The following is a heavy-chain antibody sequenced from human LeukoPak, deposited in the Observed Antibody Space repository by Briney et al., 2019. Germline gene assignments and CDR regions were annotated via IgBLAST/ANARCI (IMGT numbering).Heavy chain of an antibody. Sequence: GGSLRLSCEASGFTFSSYWMHWVRQIPGKGLMWVSRIESNGLTLYADSVRDRFTISRDNGKNTIYLQMNSLRVDDTAIYYCAKAATYGSVTYDWFESWGQGTLVTVSS. J-gene: IGHJ5*01. CDR2: IESNGLT. D-gene: IGHD3-10*01. CDR1: GFTFSSYW. V-gene: IGHV3-74*01. CDR3: AKAATYGSVTYDWFES.